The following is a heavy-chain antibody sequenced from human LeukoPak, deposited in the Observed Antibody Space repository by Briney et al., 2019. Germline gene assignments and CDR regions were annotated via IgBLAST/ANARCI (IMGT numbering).Heavy chain of an antibody. J-gene: IGHJ4*02. D-gene: IGHD3-10*01. Sequence: PGGSLRLSCAASGFTFSSYSMNWVRQAPGKGLEWVAFIRYDGSNKYYADSVKGRFTISRDNAKNSLYLQMNSLRAEDTALYYCARGYGSGSYHYWGQGTLVTVSS. CDR2: IRYDGSNK. V-gene: IGHV3-30*02. CDR1: GFTFSSYS. CDR3: ARGYGSGSYHY.